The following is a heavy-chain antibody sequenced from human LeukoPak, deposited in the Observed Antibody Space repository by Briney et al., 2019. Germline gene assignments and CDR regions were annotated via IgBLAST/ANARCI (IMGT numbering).Heavy chain of an antibody. Sequence: PSETLSLTCAVYGGSFSGYCWSWIREPPGKGLEWIGEINHSGSTNYNPSLKSRVTISVDTSKNQFSLKLSSVTAADTAVYYCARGNGSGSYYKGRYYYGMDVWGKGTTVTVSS. CDR1: GGSFSGYC. V-gene: IGHV4-34*01. D-gene: IGHD3-10*01. J-gene: IGHJ6*04. CDR3: ARGNGSGSYYKGRYYYGMDV. CDR2: INHSGST.